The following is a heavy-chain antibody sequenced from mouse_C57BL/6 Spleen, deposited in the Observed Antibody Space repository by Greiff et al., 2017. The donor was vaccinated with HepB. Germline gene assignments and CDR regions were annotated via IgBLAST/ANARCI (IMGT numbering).Heavy chain of an antibody. J-gene: IGHJ2*01. Sequence: VKLQQPGAELVKPGASVKMSCKASGYTFTSYWITWVKQRPGQGLEWIGDIYPGSGSTNYNEKFKSKATLTVDTSSSTAYMQLSSLTSEDSAVYYCARAGLFMYYFDYWGQGTTLTVSS. CDR2: IYPGSGST. D-gene: IGHD1-1*01. CDR1: GYTFTSYW. V-gene: IGHV1-55*01. CDR3: ARAGLFMYYFDY.